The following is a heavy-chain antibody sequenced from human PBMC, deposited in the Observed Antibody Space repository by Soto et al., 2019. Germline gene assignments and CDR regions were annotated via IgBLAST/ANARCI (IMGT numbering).Heavy chain of an antibody. CDR2: VHISGHS. J-gene: IGHJ5*01. V-gene: IGHV4-4*02. CDR1: GGSVRAPDW. CDR3: ARVRQGCSANNCYFDP. D-gene: IGHD1-1*01. Sequence: PSETLSLTCTLSGGSVRAPDWWNWVRQSPDKEQEWIAEVHISGHSNYNPSLSSRVSVSIDSSKNQFYLNLNSVTAADTAIYYCARVRQGCSANNCYFDPWGQGTQVTVS.